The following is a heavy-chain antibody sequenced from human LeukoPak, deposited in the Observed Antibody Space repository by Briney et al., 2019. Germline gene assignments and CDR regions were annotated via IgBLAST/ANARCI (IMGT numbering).Heavy chain of an antibody. J-gene: IGHJ6*02. CDR1: GDSISSSRYY. D-gene: IGHD2-8*01. V-gene: IGHV4-39*01. CDR2: IYSSGST. CDR3: ARPQMAGHYYYGMDV. Sequence: SETLSLTCSVSGDSISSSRYYWGWIRQPPGKGLEWIGSIYSSGSTYYNPSLKSRVTISVDTSKNQFSLKLSSVTTADTAVYYCARPQMAGHYYYGMDVWDQGTTVTVAS.